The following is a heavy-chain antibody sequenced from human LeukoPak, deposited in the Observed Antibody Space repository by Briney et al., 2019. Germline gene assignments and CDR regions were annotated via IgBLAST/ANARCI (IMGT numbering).Heavy chain of an antibody. CDR1: GFTFSDYY. J-gene: IGHJ4*02. D-gene: IGHD5-12*01. Sequence: GGSLRLSCAASGFTFSDYYMSWIRQAPGKWLEWVSYISDSSSYTDYADSVKGRFTISSDNSKNSLYLQMNSLRAEDTAVYYCARRYTGYGILDYWGQGTLVTVSS. CDR3: ARRYTGYGILDY. CDR2: ISDSSSYT. V-gene: IGHV3-11*03.